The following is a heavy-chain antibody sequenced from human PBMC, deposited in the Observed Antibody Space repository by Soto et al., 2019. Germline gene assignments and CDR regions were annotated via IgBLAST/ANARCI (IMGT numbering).Heavy chain of an antibody. CDR1: GYIFTSYW. Sequence: GESLKISFTGSGYIFTSYWIGWVRQMPGKGLEWMGIIYPGDPDTSYSPSFQGQVTISADKSISTAHLQWSSLKASDTAMYYCATHIRGYSSSWYPFDYWGQGTLVTVYS. CDR3: ATHIRGYSSSWYPFDY. D-gene: IGHD6-13*01. CDR2: IYPGDPDT. J-gene: IGHJ4*02. V-gene: IGHV5-51*01.